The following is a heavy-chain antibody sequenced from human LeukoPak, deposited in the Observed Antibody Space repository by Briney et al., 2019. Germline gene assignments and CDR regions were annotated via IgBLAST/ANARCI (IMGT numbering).Heavy chain of an antibody. V-gene: IGHV4-59*01. Sequence: SETLSLTCTVSGGSISSYYWNWIRQPPGKGLEWIGYIYYRGSTNYNPSLKSRVTISVDRSQNQFPLKVNSVTAADTAVYYCARVWGGYTGYDSPNFDYWGQGTLVTVSS. CDR1: GGSISSYY. J-gene: IGHJ4*02. D-gene: IGHD5-12*01. CDR2: IYYRGST. CDR3: ARVWGGYTGYDSPNFDY.